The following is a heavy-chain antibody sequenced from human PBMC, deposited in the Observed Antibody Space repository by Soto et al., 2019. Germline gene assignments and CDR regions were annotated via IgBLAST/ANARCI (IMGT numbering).Heavy chain of an antibody. Sequence: ASVKVSCKVSGYTRTELSMHWVRQAPGKGLEWMGGFDPEDGETIYAQKFQGRVTMTEDTSTDTAYMELSSLRSEDTAVYYCATLRPYCSGGSCYKGGFDYWGQGTLVTVSS. CDR1: GYTRTELS. CDR3: ATLRPYCSGGSCYKGGFDY. J-gene: IGHJ4*02. CDR2: FDPEDGET. V-gene: IGHV1-24*01. D-gene: IGHD2-15*01.